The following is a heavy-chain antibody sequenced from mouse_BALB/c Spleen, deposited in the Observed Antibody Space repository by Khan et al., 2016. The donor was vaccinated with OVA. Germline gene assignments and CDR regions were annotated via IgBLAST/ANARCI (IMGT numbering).Heavy chain of an antibody. D-gene: IGHD1-2*01. Sequence: QVQLKQSGAELVKPGASVKLSCKASGYTFTSYYMYWVKQRPGQGLDWIGEINPNNGGTNFNEKFKSKATLTVDKSSSTAYMQLTSLTSEDSADYYCTRGGYGRFAYWGQGTLVTVSA. V-gene: IGHV1S81*02. CDR3: TRGGYGRFAY. J-gene: IGHJ3*01. CDR2: INPNNGGT. CDR1: GYTFTSYY.